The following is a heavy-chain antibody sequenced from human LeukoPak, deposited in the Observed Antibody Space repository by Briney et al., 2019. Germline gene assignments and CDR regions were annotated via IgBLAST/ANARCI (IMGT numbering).Heavy chain of an antibody. D-gene: IGHD3-9*01. J-gene: IGHJ6*02. CDR1: GGSLSSYY. V-gene: IGHV4-59*07. Sequence: SDTLSLTCTVSGGSLSSYYWSWIRQPPEKGLEWSGYSYYSGSTNYNPSLKSRVTITVDTSKNQFSLKLSSVTAADTAVYYCARKRRDYDILTGYYYYYGMDVWGQGTTVTVSS. CDR3: ARKRRDYDILTGYYYYYGMDV. CDR2: SYYSGST.